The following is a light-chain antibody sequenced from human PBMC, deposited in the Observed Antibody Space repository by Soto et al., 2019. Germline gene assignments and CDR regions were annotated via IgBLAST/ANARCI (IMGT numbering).Light chain of an antibody. J-gene: IGKJ4*01. CDR1: QSVRSH. V-gene: IGKV3-15*01. CDR2: DAS. CDR3: QQYDAWPFT. Sequence: EIVLTQSPVTLSLSPGERATLSCRASQSVRSHLAWYRQRPGQAPRLLIHDASSRATGVPARFSGSGSGTEFVLTISSLQSEDFAIYYCQQYDAWPFTFGGGTKVDIK.